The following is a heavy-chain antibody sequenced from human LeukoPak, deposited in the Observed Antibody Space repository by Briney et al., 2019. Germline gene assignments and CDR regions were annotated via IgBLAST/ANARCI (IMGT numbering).Heavy chain of an antibody. D-gene: IGHD1-26*01. CDR3: ARASPIVGATYYYYYMDV. V-gene: IGHV1-2*02. CDR1: GYTFTGYY. Sequence: ASVKVSCKASGYTFTGYYMHWVRQAPGQGLEWMGWINPNSGGTNYAQKFQGRVTMTRDTYISPAYMELSRLRSDDTAVYYCARASPIVGATYYYYYMDVWGKGTTVTVSS. CDR2: INPNSGGT. J-gene: IGHJ6*03.